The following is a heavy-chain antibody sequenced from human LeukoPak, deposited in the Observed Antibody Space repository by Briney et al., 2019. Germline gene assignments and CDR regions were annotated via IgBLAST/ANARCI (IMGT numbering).Heavy chain of an antibody. CDR1: DGSISSGGYS. CDR3: ARGAVAYCGGDCYYDY. D-gene: IGHD2-21*02. Sequence: SQTLSLTCAVSDGSISSGGYSWSWIRQPPGKGLEWIGYIYHSGSTYYNPSLKSRVTISVDRSKNQFSLKLSSVTAADTAVYYCARGAVAYCGGDCYYDYWGQGTLVTVSS. J-gene: IGHJ4*02. V-gene: IGHV4-30-2*01. CDR2: IYHSGST.